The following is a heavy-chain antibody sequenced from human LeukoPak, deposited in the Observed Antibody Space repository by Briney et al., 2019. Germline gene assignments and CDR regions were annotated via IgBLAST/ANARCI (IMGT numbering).Heavy chain of an antibody. J-gene: IGHJ6*03. CDR2: ISGSGGST. Sequence: GGSLRLSCAASGFTFSSYAMSWGRQAPGEGLGWVSAISGSGGSTYYADSLKGRFTTSRDNSKNTLYLQMNSLRAEDTAVYYCAKADGSGKGSYYYYYYYMDVWGKGTTVTVSS. D-gene: IGHD3-10*01. V-gene: IGHV3-23*01. CDR3: AKADGSGKGSYYYYYYYMDV. CDR1: GFTFSSYA.